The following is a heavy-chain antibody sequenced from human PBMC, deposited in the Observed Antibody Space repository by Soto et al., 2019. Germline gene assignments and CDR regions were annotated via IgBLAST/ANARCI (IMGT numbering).Heavy chain of an antibody. CDR3: ARAGYTKAGFDY. CDR2: IYYSGST. CDR1: GGSISSYY. V-gene: IGHV4-59*01. J-gene: IGHJ4*02. D-gene: IGHD5-12*01. Sequence: SETLSLTWTVAGGSISSYYWSWIRQPPGKGLEWIGYIYYSGSTNYNPSLKSRVTISVDTSKNQFSLKLSSVTAADTAVYYCARAGYTKAGFDYWGQGTLVTVSS.